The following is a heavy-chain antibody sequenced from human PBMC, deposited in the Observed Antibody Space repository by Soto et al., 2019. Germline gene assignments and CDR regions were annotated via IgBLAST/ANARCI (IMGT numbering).Heavy chain of an antibody. V-gene: IGHV1-69*04. CDR3: ATSYGSGYRAFDY. CDR1: GDTFNFYS. J-gene: IGHJ4*02. Sequence: QVQLVQSGTEVKRPGSSVKVSCKASGDTFNFYSINWVRQAPGLGLEWMGRVNPILSMSNYAQRFQGRVMMTADKSTSTAYMELSGLRSDDTAIYYCATSYGSGYRAFDYWGQGALVTVSS. D-gene: IGHD3-10*01. CDR2: VNPILSMS.